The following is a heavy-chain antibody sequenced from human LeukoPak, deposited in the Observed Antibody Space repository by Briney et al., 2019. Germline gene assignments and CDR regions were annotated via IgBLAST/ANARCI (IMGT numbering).Heavy chain of an antibody. D-gene: IGHD1-26*01. CDR1: GFTFSRYG. Sequence: GGSLRLSCAASGFTFSRYGMQWVRQAPGKGLEWVAIITYDGTDKNYADSVKGRFTISRDNSKSTVYLQMNSLRAEDTAVYYCARDDLWASYFDYWGQGTLVTVSS. J-gene: IGHJ4*02. CDR3: ARDDLWASYFDY. V-gene: IGHV3-30*03. CDR2: ITYDGTDK.